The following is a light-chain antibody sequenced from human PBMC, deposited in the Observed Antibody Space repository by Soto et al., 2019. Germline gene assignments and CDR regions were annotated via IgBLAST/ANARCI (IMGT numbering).Light chain of an antibody. Sequence: IVLTQSPATLSLSPGERATLSCRASQSVSSYLAWYQQKPGQAPRLLIYDASNRATGIPARFSGSGSGTDFTLTISSLEPEDFALYYCHQRSNRPVTFAPGTKVDIK. CDR3: HQRSNRPVT. CDR1: QSVSSY. CDR2: DAS. V-gene: IGKV3-11*01. J-gene: IGKJ3*01.